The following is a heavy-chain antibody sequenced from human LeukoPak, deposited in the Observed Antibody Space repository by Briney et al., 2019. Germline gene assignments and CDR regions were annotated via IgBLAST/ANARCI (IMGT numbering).Heavy chain of an antibody. Sequence: QPGGSLRLSCVASGFTYSHNGMHWVRQAPGKGLEWVAFIQYDGNTIFYADSVKGRFTISRDNSKNTLYLQMNSLRAEDTAVYYCARDRRAIRGDAFDIWGQGTMVTVSS. V-gene: IGHV3-30*02. CDR1: GFTYSHNG. J-gene: IGHJ3*02. CDR2: IQYDGNTI. D-gene: IGHD3-3*02. CDR3: ARDRRAIRGDAFDI.